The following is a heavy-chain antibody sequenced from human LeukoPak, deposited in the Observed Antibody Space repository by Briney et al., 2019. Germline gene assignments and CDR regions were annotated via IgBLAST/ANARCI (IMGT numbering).Heavy chain of an antibody. CDR3: ASTPTISGYFDL. V-gene: IGHV4-59*01. CDR2: IYYSGST. J-gene: IGHJ2*01. Sequence: PSETLSLTCTVSGGSISSYYWSWIRQPPGKGLEWIGYIYYSGSTNYNPSLKSRVTISVDTSKNQFSLKMSSVTAADTAVYYCASTPTISGYFDLWGRGTLVTVSS. D-gene: IGHD3-9*01. CDR1: GGSISSYY.